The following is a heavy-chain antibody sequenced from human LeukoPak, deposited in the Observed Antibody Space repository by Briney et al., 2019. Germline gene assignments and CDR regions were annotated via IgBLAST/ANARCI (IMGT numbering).Heavy chain of an antibody. CDR3: ARTRGRVSKTDFDF. CDR2: IYYSGNT. V-gene: IGHV4-39*07. CDR1: GASISSDDYF. Sequence: PSETLSLTCTVSGASISSDDYFWGWIRQPPGKGLEWIATIYYSGNTYYNPSLSSRVTISADSSKNQFSLRLRSVTAADAAVYFCARTRGRVSKTDFDFWGQGTLVTVSS. D-gene: IGHD5/OR15-5a*01. J-gene: IGHJ4*02.